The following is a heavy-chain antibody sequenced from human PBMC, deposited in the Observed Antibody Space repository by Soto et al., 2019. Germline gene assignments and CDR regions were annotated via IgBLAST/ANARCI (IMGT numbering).Heavy chain of an antibody. CDR3: ARDGQSLAPYALDV. J-gene: IGHJ6*01. CDR1: GFTFSGHA. Sequence: QVQVVESGGGVVQPGRSLRLSCTASGFTFSGHAIHWVRQPPGKGLEWVAQIWDEGSNKYYADSVKDRFTISRDNSKNTLYVQMVSLRVEDTPVYYCARDGQSLAPYALDVWGQGTSVTVSS. V-gene: IGHV3-33*01. D-gene: IGHD6-19*01. CDR2: IWDEGSNK.